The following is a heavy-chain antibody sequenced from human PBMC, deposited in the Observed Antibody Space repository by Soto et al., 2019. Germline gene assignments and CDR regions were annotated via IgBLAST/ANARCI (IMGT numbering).Heavy chain of an antibody. V-gene: IGHV3-64D*06. J-gene: IGHJ4*02. CDR3: VKQAHGLDGVAFDY. Sequence: PEGSLRLSCSASGFIFSESTIYWVRQVPGKGLEAISAVSTSGRSTYYADSAKDRFTISRDNSKNTLFLQMGSLRPEDTAIYYCVKQAHGLDGVAFDYWGQGTQVTVSS. D-gene: IGHD2-15*01. CDR2: VSTSGRST. CDR1: GFIFSEST.